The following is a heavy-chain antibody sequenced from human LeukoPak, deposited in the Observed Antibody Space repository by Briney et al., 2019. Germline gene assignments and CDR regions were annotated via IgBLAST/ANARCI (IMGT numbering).Heavy chain of an antibody. CDR1: GFTFSSYE. CDR3: ARDRGSGGSCLFDY. J-gene: IGHJ4*02. V-gene: IGHV3-48*03. CDR2: ISSSGSTI. D-gene: IGHD2-15*01. Sequence: GGSLRLSCAASGFTFSSYEMNWVRQAPGKGLEWVSYISSSGSTIYYADSVKGRFTISRDNAKNSPYLQMNSLRAEDTAVYYCARDRGSGGSCLFDYWGQGTLVTVSS.